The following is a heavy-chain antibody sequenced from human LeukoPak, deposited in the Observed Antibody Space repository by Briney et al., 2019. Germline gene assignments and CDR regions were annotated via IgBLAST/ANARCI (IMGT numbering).Heavy chain of an antibody. Sequence: SETLSLTCAVYGGSFSGYYWSWIRQPPGKGLEWIGEVNHSGSTKYNPSLKSRVTISVDTSKNQFSLKLSSVTAADTAVYYCARARSIAARPRTYYYYGMDVWGQGTTVTVSS. CDR3: ARARSIAARPRTYYYYGMDV. J-gene: IGHJ6*02. CDR2: VNHSGST. CDR1: GGSFSGYY. D-gene: IGHD6-6*01. V-gene: IGHV4-34*01.